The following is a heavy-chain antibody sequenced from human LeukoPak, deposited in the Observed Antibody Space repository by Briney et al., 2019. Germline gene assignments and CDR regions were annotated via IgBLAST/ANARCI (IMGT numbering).Heavy chain of an antibody. V-gene: IGHV5-51*01. J-gene: IGHJ4*02. CDR1: GYSFTTYW. CDR2: IYPGDSDT. D-gene: IGHD5-18*01. Sequence: GESLKISCKGSGYSFTTYWIAWVRQMPGKGLEWMGIIYPGDSDTRYSPSFQGQVTISADKSISTAYLQWSSLKASDTAMYYCARRGYNYGFGFDYWGQGTLVTVSS. CDR3: ARRGYNYGFGFDY.